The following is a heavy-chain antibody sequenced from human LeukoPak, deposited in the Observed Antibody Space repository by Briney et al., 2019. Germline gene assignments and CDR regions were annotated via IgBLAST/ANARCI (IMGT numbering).Heavy chain of an antibody. CDR3: ARGGDFWSGYRGYAFDI. CDR2: MNPDSGNT. CDR1: GYTFTSYD. J-gene: IGHJ3*02. V-gene: IGHV1-8*03. D-gene: IGHD3-3*01. Sequence: ASVKVSCKASGYTFTSYDINWVRQATGQGLEWMGWMNPDSGNTGYAQKFQGRVTITRNTSISTAYMELSSLRPEDTAVYYCARGGDFWSGYRGYAFDIWGQGTMVTVSS.